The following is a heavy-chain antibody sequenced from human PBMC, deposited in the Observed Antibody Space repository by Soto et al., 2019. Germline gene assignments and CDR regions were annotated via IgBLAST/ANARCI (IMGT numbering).Heavy chain of an antibody. CDR1: XXXXSSYW. CDR3: ARVPTGKYGVWNY. D-gene: IGHD2-8*01. CDR2: INPGGSIT. J-gene: IGHJ4*02. Sequence: EEQLVESGGGLVQPGGSLRLSCAASXXXXSSYWMHWVRQAPGKGLVWVSRINPGGSITAYADSVKGRFTISRDNAKNTLYLQMNSLRGDDTAVYYCARVPTGKYGVWNYWGQGTLVTVSS. V-gene: IGHV3-74*01.